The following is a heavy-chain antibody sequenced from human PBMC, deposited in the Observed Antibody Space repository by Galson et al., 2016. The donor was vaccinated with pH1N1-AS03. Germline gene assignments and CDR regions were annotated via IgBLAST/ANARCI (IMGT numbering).Heavy chain of an antibody. CDR1: GFTVSSKY. V-gene: IGHV3-66*02. J-gene: IGHJ3*02. CDR3: ASVHSAWPTVGAFGI. Sequence: SLRLSCAVSGFTVSSKYMSWVRQAPEKGLEWVSSIYSGGSTYYTDSVKGRFTISRDDSKATLVLQMSSLRPGDTAVYYCASVHSAWPTVGAFGIWGQGTVVTVSS. D-gene: IGHD4-23*01. CDR2: IYSGGST.